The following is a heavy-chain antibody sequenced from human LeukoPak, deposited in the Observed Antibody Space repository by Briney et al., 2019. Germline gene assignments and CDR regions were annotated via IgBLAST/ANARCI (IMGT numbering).Heavy chain of an antibody. J-gene: IGHJ4*02. CDR2: INHSGST. V-gene: IGHV4-34*01. CDR1: GGSFSGYY. Sequence: SETLSLTCAVYGGSFSGYYWSWIRQPPGKGLEWIGAINHSGSTNYNPSLKSRVTISVDTSKNQFSLKLSSVTAADTAVYYCATRQGYWGQGTLVTVSS. CDR3: ATRQGY.